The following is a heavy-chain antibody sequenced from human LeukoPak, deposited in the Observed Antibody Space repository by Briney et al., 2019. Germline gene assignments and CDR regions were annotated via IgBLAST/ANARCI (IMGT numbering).Heavy chain of an antibody. CDR2: IYYSGST. CDR3: ARSNSLAARPSPPRY. V-gene: IGHV4-59*01. CDR1: GGSISSYY. Sequence: SEILSLTCTVSGGSISSYYWSWIRQPPGKGLEWIGYIYYSGSTNYNPSLKSRVTISVDTSKNQFSLKLSSVTAADTAVYYCARSNSLAARPSPPRYWGQGTLVTVSS. D-gene: IGHD6-6*01. J-gene: IGHJ4*02.